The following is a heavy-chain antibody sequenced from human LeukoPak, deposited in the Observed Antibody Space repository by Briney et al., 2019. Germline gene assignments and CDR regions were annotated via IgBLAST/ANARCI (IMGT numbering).Heavy chain of an antibody. D-gene: IGHD6-6*01. J-gene: IGHJ4*02. CDR3: ARVSSSSSFDY. CDR1: GGSVSSYY. CDR2: IYYSGST. Sequence: SETLSLTCTVSGGSVSSYYWSWIRQPPGKGLEWIGYIYYSGSTNYNPSLKSRVTISVDTSKNQFSLKLSSVTAADTAVYYCARVSSSSSFDYWGQGTLVTVSS. V-gene: IGHV4-59*02.